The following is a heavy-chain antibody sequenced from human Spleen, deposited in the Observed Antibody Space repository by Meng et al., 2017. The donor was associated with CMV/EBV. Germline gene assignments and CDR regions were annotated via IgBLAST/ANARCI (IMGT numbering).Heavy chain of an antibody. J-gene: IGHJ6*02. CDR2: IIPIFGTA. Sequence: SVKVSCKASGGTFSSYAISWVRQAPGQGLEWMGGIIPIFGTANYAQKFQGRVTITTDESTSTAYMELSSLRSDDTAVYYCARDLSTAYCSSTSCYTVPYYYGMDVWGQGTTVTVSS. D-gene: IGHD2-2*02. CDR3: ARDLSTAYCSSTSCYTVPYYYGMDV. CDR1: GGTFSSYA. V-gene: IGHV1-69*05.